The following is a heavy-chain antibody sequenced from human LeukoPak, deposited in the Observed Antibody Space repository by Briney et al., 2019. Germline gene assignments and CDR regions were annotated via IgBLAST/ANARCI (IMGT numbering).Heavy chain of an antibody. V-gene: IGHV3-33*01. CDR1: GFTFTSYG. D-gene: IGHD2-15*01. Sequence: GSLRLSCAASGFTFTSYGMHWVRQAPGKGLEWVAVIWYDGSNKYYADSVKGRFTISRDNSKNTLYLQMNSLRAEDTAVYYCARAYCSGGSCYSIGLWGQGTLVTVSS. CDR2: IWYDGSNK. CDR3: ARAYCSGGSCYSIGL. J-gene: IGHJ4*02.